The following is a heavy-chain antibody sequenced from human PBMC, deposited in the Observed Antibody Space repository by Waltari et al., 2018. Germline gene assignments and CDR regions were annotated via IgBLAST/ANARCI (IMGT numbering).Heavy chain of an antibody. CDR2: ISYNGRNI. CDR1: EFTFSSFP. V-gene: IGHV3-30*04. Sequence: QAQLVESGGGVVQPGRSLRLSCAASEFTFSSFPKHWVRQAPGKGLEWVAVISYNGRNIYYVDTVKGRFTISRDNSKKMLYLQMNSLRAEDTAVYYCARDYCDRTNCHGMDVWGQGTTVTVSS. CDR3: ARDYCDRTNCHGMDV. J-gene: IGHJ6*02. D-gene: IGHD3-22*01.